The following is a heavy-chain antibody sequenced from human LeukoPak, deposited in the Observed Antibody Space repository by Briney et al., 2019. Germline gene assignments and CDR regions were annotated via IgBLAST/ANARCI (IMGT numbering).Heavy chain of an antibody. D-gene: IGHD5-18*01. J-gene: IGHJ4*02. V-gene: IGHV4-4*07. CDR1: GYSISSGYY. Sequence: PSETLSLTCTVSGYSISSGYYWSWIRQPAGKGLEWIGRIYTSGSTNYNPSLKSRVTMSVDTSKNQFSLKLSSVTAADTAVYYCARTPDTAMVLFDYWGQGPLVTVSS. CDR3: ARTPDTAMVLFDY. CDR2: IYTSGST.